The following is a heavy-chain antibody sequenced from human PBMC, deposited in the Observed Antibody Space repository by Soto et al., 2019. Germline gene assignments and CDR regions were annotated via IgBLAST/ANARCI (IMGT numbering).Heavy chain of an antibody. D-gene: IGHD3-10*01. Sequence: GASVKVSCKASGFPFTSSAVQWVRQARGQRLEWIGWIVVGSGNTNYAQKFQERVTITRDMSTSTAYMELSSLRSEDTAVYYCAAVSSVLLWLGELLPPLGMDVWGQGTTVTVSS. CDR2: IVVGSGNT. J-gene: IGHJ6*02. CDR1: GFPFTSSA. V-gene: IGHV1-58*01. CDR3: AAVSSVLLWLGELLPPLGMDV.